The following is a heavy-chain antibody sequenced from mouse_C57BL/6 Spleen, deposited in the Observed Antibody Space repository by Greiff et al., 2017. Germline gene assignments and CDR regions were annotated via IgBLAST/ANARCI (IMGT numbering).Heavy chain of an antibody. J-gene: IGHJ1*03. V-gene: IGHV1-4*01. D-gene: IGHD6-1*01. CDR3: ARGLFVATGDFDV. CDR1: GYTFTSYT. Sequence: VQLQQSGAELVRPGASVKLSCKASGYTFTSYTMHWVKQRPGQGLEWIGNINPSGGYTTYNQKFKDKATLTANKSSSTAYMQLSSLTSEDSAVYYCARGLFVATGDFDVWGTGTTVTVSS. CDR2: INPSGGYT.